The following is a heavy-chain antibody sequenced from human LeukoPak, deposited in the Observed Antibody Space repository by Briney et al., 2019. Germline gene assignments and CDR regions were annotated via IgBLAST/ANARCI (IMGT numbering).Heavy chain of an antibody. J-gene: IGHJ4*02. CDR3: ARHRGGLTMIVPSDY. D-gene: IGHD3-22*01. Sequence: GGSLRLSCAASGFTFSSYAMSWVRQAPGKGLEWVSAISGSGGSTSYADSVKGRFTISRDNSKNTLYLHMNSLRAEDTAVYYCARHRGGLTMIVPSDYWGQGTLVTVSS. CDR1: GFTFSSYA. CDR2: ISGSGGST. V-gene: IGHV3-23*01.